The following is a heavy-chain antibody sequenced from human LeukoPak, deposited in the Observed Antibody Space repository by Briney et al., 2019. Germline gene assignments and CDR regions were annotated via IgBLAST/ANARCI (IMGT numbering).Heavy chain of an antibody. V-gene: IGHV3-23*01. D-gene: IGHD6-13*01. J-gene: IGHJ5*02. CDR2: ISGSGGST. CDR3: AKDRRIAAVGPRRTINKWLDP. Sequence: GGSLRLSCAASGFTFSNYAMGWVRQAPGKGLEWVSGISGSGGSTYYADSVKGRFTISRDNSKNTLYLQMDSLRAEDTAVYYCAKDRRIAAVGPRRTINKWLDPWGQGTLVTVSS. CDR1: GFTFSNYA.